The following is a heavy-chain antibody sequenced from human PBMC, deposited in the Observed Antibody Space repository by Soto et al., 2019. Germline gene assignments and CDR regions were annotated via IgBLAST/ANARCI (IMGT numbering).Heavy chain of an antibody. CDR1: GGSISDYY. D-gene: IGHD6-13*01. CDR2: IYYSGST. CDR3: ARDLFYSSRGHFGV. V-gene: IGHV4-59*01. J-gene: IGHJ4*02. Sequence: PSETLSLTCTVSGGSISDYYWSRIRQPPGKGLEWIGYIYYSGSTNYNPSLKSRLTISVDTSKNQFSLKLSSVTAADTAVYYCARDLFYSSRGHFGVWGQGTLVTVSS.